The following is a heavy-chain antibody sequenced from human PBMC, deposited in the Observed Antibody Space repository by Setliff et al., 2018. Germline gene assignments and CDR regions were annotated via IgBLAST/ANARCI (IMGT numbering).Heavy chain of an antibody. Sequence: ASVKVSCKASGYTFTSYAMHWVRQAPGQRLEWMGWINAGNGNTKYSQKFQGRVTITRDTSASTAYMELSSLRSEDTAVYYCARGRTVGATNRHRLYYFDYWGQGTLVTVSS. CDR2: INAGNGNT. D-gene: IGHD1-26*01. V-gene: IGHV1-3*01. CDR3: ARGRTVGATNRHRLYYFDY. CDR1: GYTFTSYA. J-gene: IGHJ4*02.